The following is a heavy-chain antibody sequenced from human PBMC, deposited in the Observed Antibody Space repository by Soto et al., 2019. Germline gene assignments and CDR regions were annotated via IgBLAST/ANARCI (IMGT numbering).Heavy chain of an antibody. CDR1: GGSLSGATYS. V-gene: IGHV4-30-2*01. J-gene: IGHJ4*02. CDR2: IFPSGTT. CDR3: ARSRQFDY. Sequence: SETLSLTCGVCGGSLSGATYSWNWIRQPPGKGLEWIGYIFPSGTTYYNPSLKSRVTISIDVSKNQFSLSLRSLTAADTAVYYCARSRQFDYWSQGTLVTVSS.